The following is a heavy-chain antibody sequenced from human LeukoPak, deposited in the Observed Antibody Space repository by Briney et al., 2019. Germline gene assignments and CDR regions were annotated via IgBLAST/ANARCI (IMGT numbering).Heavy chain of an antibody. CDR2: INPASAGA. Sequence: ASVTVSCKPSGYTFTNDDIHWVRQAPGQGPEWVGWINPASAGAAFAPKFQGRVSMTWDSSITTAFMDLTSLRSNDTAIYYCARQLGNYYRAFDFWGQGTLVTVSS. J-gene: IGHJ4*02. D-gene: IGHD1-26*01. CDR1: GYTFTNDD. CDR3: ARQLGNYYRAFDF. V-gene: IGHV1-2*02.